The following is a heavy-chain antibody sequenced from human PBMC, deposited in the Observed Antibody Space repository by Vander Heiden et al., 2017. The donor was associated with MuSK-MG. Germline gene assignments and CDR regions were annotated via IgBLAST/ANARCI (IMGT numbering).Heavy chain of an antibody. V-gene: IGHV3-48*01. CDR2: ISSSSSTI. D-gene: IGHD2-15*01. CDR1: GFTFSSYS. Sequence: EVQLVESGGGLIQPGGSLRLSCAASGFTFSSYSMNWVRQAPGKGLEWISYISSSSSTIYYADSVRGRFTISRDNAENSLYLQMNSLRAEDTAVYYCARIAGMTPQPHYYMDVWGKGTTVTVSS. J-gene: IGHJ6*03. CDR3: ARIAGMTPQPHYYMDV.